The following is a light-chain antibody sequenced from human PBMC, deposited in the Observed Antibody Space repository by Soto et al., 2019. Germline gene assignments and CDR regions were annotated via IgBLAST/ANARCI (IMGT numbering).Light chain of an antibody. V-gene: IGKV3D-20*02. CDR1: QSINSRY. Sequence: EIVLTQSPGTLSLSPGERATLSCRASQSINSRYLAWYQQKPGQAPRLLIYGASSRATGIPDRFSGSGSGTDFTLTISRLEPEDFAVYYCQQHTNWPPSISFGPGTRLEIK. J-gene: IGKJ5*01. CDR2: GAS. CDR3: QQHTNWPPSIS.